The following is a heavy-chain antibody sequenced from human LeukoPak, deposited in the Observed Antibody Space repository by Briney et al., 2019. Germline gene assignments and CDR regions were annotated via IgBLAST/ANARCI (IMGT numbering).Heavy chain of an antibody. V-gene: IGHV4-34*01. CDR2: INHSGST. CDR3: ARGNIVVVPAARGFYYYMDV. J-gene: IGHJ6*03. CDR1: GGSFSGYY. D-gene: IGHD2-2*01. Sequence: PSETLSLTCAVYGGSFSGYYWSWIRQPPGKGLEWAGEINHSGSTNYNPSLKSRVTISVDTSKNQFSLKLSSVTAADTAVYYCARGNIVVVPAARGFYYYMDVWGKGTTVTVSS.